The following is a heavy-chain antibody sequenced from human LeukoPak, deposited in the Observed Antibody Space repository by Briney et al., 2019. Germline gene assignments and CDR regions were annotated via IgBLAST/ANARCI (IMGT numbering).Heavy chain of an antibody. Sequence: SETLSLTCTVSGGSVSSSGYYWGWIRQPPGKGLEWIGSIYYSGTTNYNPSLKSRVTISVDTSKNQFSLRLTSVTAADTAVYYCARGADTYWGQGTLVTVSS. CDR3: ARGADTY. CDR2: IYYSGTT. CDR1: GGSVSSSGYY. D-gene: IGHD5-18*01. V-gene: IGHV4-39*07. J-gene: IGHJ4*02.